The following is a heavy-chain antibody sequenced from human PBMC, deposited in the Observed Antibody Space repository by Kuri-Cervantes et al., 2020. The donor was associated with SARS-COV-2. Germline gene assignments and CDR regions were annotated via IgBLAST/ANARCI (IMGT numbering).Heavy chain of an antibody. V-gene: IGHV3-21*01. CDR1: GFTFSSYS. CDR2: ISSSSSYI. D-gene: IGHD3-10*01. CDR3: ARDQLLWFGDTKAFDI. Sequence: GESLKISCAGSGFTFSSYSMNWVRQAPGKGLEWVSSISSSSSYIYYADSVKGRFTISRDNAKNSLYLQMNSLRAEDTAVYYCARDQLLWFGDTKAFDIWGQGTMVTVSS. J-gene: IGHJ3*02.